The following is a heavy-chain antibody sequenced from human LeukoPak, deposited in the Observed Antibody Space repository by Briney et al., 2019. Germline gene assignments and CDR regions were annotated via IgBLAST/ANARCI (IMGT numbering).Heavy chain of an antibody. Sequence: SETLSLTCAVSGASISSSNYYWGWVRQSPGKGLEWIGNIYSSGNTYYNASLKSRVTISVDTSKNQFSLKLSSVTAADTAVYYCARGQFTNDHNWFDPWGQGTLVTVSS. D-gene: IGHD1-1*01. V-gene: IGHV4-39*07. CDR1: GASISSSNYY. CDR3: ARGQFTNDHNWFDP. J-gene: IGHJ5*02. CDR2: IYSSGNT.